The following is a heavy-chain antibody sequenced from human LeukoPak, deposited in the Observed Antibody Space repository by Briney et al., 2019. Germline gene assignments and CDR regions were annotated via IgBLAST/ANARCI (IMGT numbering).Heavy chain of an antibody. Sequence: SQTLSLTCTVSGGSISSGGYYWSWIRQPPGKGLEWIGNIYRSGSTHYNPSLKSRVTISVDTSKNQFSLKLSSVTAADTAVYYCARGSGSATPFPFDYWGQGTLVTVSS. CDR3: ARGSGSATPFPFDY. CDR2: IYRSGST. V-gene: IGHV4-30-4*01. D-gene: IGHD1-26*01. CDR1: GGSISSGGYY. J-gene: IGHJ4*02.